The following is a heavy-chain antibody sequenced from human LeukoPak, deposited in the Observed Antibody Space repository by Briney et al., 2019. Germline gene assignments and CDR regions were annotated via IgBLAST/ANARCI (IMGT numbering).Heavy chain of an antibody. CDR3: ASHLDYGGNSGYFHH. V-gene: IGHV1-2*02. Sequence: AASVKVSCKASGYTFTSYDINWVRQATGQGLEWMGWMNPNSGGTNYAQKFQGRVTMTRDTSITTAYTELSRLRSDDTALYYCASHLDYGGNSGYFHHWGQGTLVTVSS. D-gene: IGHD4-23*01. CDR2: MNPNSGGT. J-gene: IGHJ1*01. CDR1: GYTFTSYD.